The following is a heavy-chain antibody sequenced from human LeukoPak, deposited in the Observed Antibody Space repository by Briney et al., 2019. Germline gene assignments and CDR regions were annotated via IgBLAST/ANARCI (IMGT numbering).Heavy chain of an antibody. V-gene: IGHV3-23*01. Sequence: GGSLRLSCLTSGFTLSTNAMSWVRQAPGEGLEWISGISGSGASTYYADSVKGRFTISRDDSRNTLYLQMNSLRGDDTAVYYCAKDVGKWESLHFFDYWGQGTLVTVSS. J-gene: IGHJ4*02. CDR3: AKDVGKWESLHFFDY. D-gene: IGHD1-26*01. CDR1: GFTLSTNA. CDR2: ISGSGAST.